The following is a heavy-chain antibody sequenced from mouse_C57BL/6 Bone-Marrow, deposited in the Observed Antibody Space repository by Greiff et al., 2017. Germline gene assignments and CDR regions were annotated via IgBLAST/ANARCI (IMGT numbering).Heavy chain of an antibody. CDR2: IYPGDGDT. Sequence: QVQLQQPGAELVKPGASVKLSCKASGYAFSSYWMNWVKQRPGKGLEWIGQIYPGDGDTNYNGKFKGKATLTADKSSSTAYMQLSSLTSEDSAVYFCARSLRLRQVDYWGQGTSVTVSS. V-gene: IGHV1-80*01. CDR3: ARSLRLRQVDY. CDR1: GYAFSSYW. D-gene: IGHD2-4*01. J-gene: IGHJ4*01.